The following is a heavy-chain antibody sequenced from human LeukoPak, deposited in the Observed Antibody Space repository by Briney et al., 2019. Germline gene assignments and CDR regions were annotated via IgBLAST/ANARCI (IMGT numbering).Heavy chain of an antibody. J-gene: IGHJ6*02. V-gene: IGHV4-59*01. Sequence: SETLSLTCTVPGGSISSYYWNWIRQPPGKGLEWIGYIYYSGSTNYNPSLKSRVTISVDTSKNQFSLKLSSVTAADTAVYYCARDPTYYYDSSGYSVASRGMDVWGQGTTVTVSS. CDR1: GGSISSYY. CDR3: ARDPTYYYDSSGYSVASRGMDV. CDR2: IYYSGST. D-gene: IGHD3-22*01.